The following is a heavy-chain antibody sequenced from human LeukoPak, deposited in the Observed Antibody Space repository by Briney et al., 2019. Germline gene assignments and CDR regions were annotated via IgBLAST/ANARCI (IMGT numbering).Heavy chain of an antibody. CDR3: ARRGDYEFDS. Sequence: PSETLSLTCTVSGGSLSSSSYYWGWIRQPPGKGLEWIGSIYYSGSTYYNPSLKRRVTISVDTSKNQFSLKLTSVTAAGTAVYYCARRGDYEFDSWGQGTLVTVSS. CDR1: GGSLSSSSYY. D-gene: IGHD4-17*01. CDR2: IYYSGST. J-gene: IGHJ4*02. V-gene: IGHV4-39*01.